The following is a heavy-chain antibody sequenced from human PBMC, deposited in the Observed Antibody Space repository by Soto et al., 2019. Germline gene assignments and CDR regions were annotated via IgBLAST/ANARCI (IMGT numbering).Heavy chain of an antibody. Sequence: QVQLVQSGSELKKPGASVKVSCKASGYTFTSYAMNWVRQAPGQGLEWMGWINTNTGNPTYAQGFTGRFVFSLDTSVSTAYLQICSLTAEDTAVYYCARALYCSGGSCYDHNWFDPWGQGTLVTVSS. D-gene: IGHD2-15*01. CDR1: GYTFTSYA. J-gene: IGHJ5*02. CDR2: INTNTGNP. V-gene: IGHV7-4-1*01. CDR3: ARALYCSGGSCYDHNWFDP.